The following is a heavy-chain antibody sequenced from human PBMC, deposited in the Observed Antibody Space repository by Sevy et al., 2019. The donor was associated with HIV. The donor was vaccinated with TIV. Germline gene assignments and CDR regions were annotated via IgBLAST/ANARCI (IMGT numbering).Heavy chain of an antibody. Sequence: GGSLRLSCAASGFAFSTHAMHWVRQAPGKGLEWVAVISYEGTETFYAASVEGRFTISRDNSKNMLSLQINSLRAEDTAVYYCERDGGYSVKWYPLYWGHGTLVTVSS. V-gene: IGHV3-30-3*01. J-gene: IGHJ4*01. D-gene: IGHD1-26*01. CDR1: GFAFSTHA. CDR2: ISYEGTET. CDR3: ERDGGYSVKWYPLY.